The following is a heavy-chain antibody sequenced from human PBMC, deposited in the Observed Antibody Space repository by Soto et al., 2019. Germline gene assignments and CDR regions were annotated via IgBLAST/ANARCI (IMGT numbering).Heavy chain of an antibody. D-gene: IGHD3-16*02. CDR3: TTDRSRTVYRMDV. Sequence: GGSLRLSCAASGFTFSSYGMHWVRQAPGKGLEWVAVIWYDGSNKYYADSVKGRFTISRDNSKNTLYLQMNSLKTEDPAVYYCTTDRSRTVYRMDVWGQGTTVTVSS. CDR2: IWYDGSNK. CDR1: GFTFSSYG. V-gene: IGHV3-33*01. J-gene: IGHJ6*02.